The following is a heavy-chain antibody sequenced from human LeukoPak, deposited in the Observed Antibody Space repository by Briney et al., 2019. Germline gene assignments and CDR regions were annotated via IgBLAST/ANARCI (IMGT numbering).Heavy chain of an antibody. V-gene: IGHV1-8*01. CDR2: MNPNSGNT. Sequence: GAPVKVSCKASGYTLTSYDINWVRQATGQGLEWMGWMNPNSGNTGYAQKFQGRVTMTRNTSISTAYMELSSLRSEDTAVYYCAVASLLWFGELSFDYWGQGTLVTVSS. CDR1: GYTLTSYD. CDR3: AVASLLWFGELSFDY. J-gene: IGHJ4*02. D-gene: IGHD3-10*01.